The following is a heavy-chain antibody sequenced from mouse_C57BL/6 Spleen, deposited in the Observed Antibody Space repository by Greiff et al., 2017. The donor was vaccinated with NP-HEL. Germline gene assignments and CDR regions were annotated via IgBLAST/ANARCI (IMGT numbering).Heavy chain of an antibody. CDR1: GFNIKDDY. CDR2: IDPENGDT. CDR3: TGSNYVAWFAY. Sequence: EVQVVESGAELVRPGASVKLSCTASGFNIKDDYMHWVKQRPEQGLEWIGWIDPENGDTEYASKFQGKATITADTSSNTAYLQLSSLTSEDTAVYYCTGSNYVAWFAYWGQGTLVTVSA. D-gene: IGHD2-5*01. V-gene: IGHV14-4*01. J-gene: IGHJ3*01.